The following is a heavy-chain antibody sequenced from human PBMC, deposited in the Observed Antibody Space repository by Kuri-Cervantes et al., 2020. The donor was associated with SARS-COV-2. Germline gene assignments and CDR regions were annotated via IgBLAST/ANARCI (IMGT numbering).Heavy chain of an antibody. CDR2: IKQDGSEK. V-gene: IGHV3-7*03. D-gene: IGHD3-10*01. CDR1: GFTFSSYW. Sequence: GESLKISCAASGFTFSSYWMSWVRQAPGKGLEWVANIKQDGSEKYYVDSVKGRFTISRDNAKNSLYPQMNSLRAEDMALYYCAKDSVSYYYGSGSFILDYWGQGTLVTVSS. J-gene: IGHJ4*02. CDR3: AKDSVSYYYGSGSFILDY.